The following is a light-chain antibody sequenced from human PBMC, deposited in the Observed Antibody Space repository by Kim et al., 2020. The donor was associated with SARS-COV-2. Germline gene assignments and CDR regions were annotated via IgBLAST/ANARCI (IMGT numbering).Light chain of an antibody. J-gene: IGLJ2*01. CDR1: RSHIGAGYD. Sequence: GQRVPASCTGSRSHIGAGYDVHWYPQLPGTAPKLLIYGNSNRPSGVPDRFSGSKSGTSASLAITGLQAEDEADYSCQSYDSSLSVVFGGGTQLTVL. CDR3: QSYDSSLSVV. CDR2: GNS. V-gene: IGLV1-40*01.